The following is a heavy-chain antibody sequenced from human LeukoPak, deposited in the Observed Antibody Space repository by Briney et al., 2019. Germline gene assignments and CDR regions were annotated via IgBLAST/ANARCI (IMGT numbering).Heavy chain of an antibody. J-gene: IGHJ4*02. CDR2: ISAASWGI. CDR1: GFTFSTYS. D-gene: IGHD5-24*01. Sequence: GGSLRLSCAASGFTFSTYSMTWVRQAPGKGLEWISHISAASWGIKYADSVKGRFTTSRDNAKNSVFLQMSSLRPEDAAVYYCAKGECHQDGIGENRFDNCGEGALGTVS. CDR3: AKGECHQDGIGENRFDN. V-gene: IGHV3-48*01.